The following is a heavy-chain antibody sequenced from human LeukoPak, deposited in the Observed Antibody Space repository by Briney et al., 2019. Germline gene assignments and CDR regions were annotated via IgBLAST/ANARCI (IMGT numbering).Heavy chain of an antibody. J-gene: IGHJ6*03. CDR1: GGSISSSNW. CDR3: SGGLFDYYMDV. Sequence: SETLSLTCAVSGGSISSSNWWSWVRQPPGKVLGCSGEIYNSGSTNYNPSLKSRATISVNKYKNQFPLKLSSVTAATAAEYYCSGGLFDYYMDVWGKGTTVTVSS. V-gene: IGHV4-4*02. D-gene: IGHD3-3*01. CDR2: IYNSGST.